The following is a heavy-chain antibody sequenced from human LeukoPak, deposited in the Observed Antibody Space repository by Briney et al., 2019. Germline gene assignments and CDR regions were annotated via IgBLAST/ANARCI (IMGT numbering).Heavy chain of an antibody. J-gene: IGHJ6*03. CDR1: GFTFSSYW. CDR2: IKQDGSEK. CDR3: VRDLGIDYYYYMDV. V-gene: IGHV3-7*01. Sequence: GGSLRLSCAASGFTFSSYWMSWVRQAPGKGLEWVANIKQDGSEKYYVDSVKGRFTISRDNAKNSLYLQMNSLRAEDTAVYYCVRDLGIDYYYYMDVWGKGTTVTVSS.